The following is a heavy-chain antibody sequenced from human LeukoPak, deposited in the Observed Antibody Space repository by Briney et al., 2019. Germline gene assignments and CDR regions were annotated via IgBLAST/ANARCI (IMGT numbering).Heavy chain of an antibody. D-gene: IGHD6-19*01. V-gene: IGHV1-8*01. CDR3: VRVSSGWLDFDC. CDR2: TNPNSGKT. J-gene: IGHJ4*02. CDR1: GYTFTSYD. Sequence: ASVKVSCKTSGYTFTSYDINWVRQAPGQGLEWMGWTNPNSGKTGYERKFQGRVTMTRDTSINTAYMELSSLTSEDTAVYYCVRVSSGWLDFDCWGQGTLVTVSS.